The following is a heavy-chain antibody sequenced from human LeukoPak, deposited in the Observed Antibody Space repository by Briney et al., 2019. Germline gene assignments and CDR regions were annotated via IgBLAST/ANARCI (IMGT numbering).Heavy chain of an antibody. CDR3: ARDYSGSYLLDY. D-gene: IGHD1-26*01. J-gene: IGHJ4*02. Sequence: ASVKVSCKASGYTFTGYYMHWVRQAPGQGLKWMGWINPNSGGTNYAQKFQGRVTMTRDTSISTAYMELSRLRSDDTAVYYCARDYSGSYLLDYWGQGTLVTVSS. CDR2: INPNSGGT. V-gene: IGHV1-2*02. CDR1: GYTFTGYY.